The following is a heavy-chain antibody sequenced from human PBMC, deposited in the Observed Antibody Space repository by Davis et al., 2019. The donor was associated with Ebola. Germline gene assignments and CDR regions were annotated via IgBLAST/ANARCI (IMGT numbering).Heavy chain of an antibody. CDR2: INAGNGNT. CDR1: GYTFTSYA. J-gene: IGHJ5*02. Sequence: ASVKVSCKASGYTFTSYAMHWVRQAPGQRLEWMGWINAGNGNTKYSQKFQGRVTITRDTSANTAYMELRSLRSDDTAVYYCARVVVWSGYRYNWFDPWGQGTLVTVSS. V-gene: IGHV1-3*01. CDR3: ARVVVWSGYRYNWFDP. D-gene: IGHD3-3*01.